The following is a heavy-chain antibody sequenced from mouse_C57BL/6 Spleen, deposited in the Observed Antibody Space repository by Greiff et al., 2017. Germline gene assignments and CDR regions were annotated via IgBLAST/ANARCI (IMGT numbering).Heavy chain of an antibody. CDR1: GYTFTRYW. CDR2: IHPGGGST. J-gene: IGHJ4*01. Sequence: QVQLQQPGAELVKPGASVKMSCKASGYTFTRYWITWVKQRPGQGLEWIGDIHPGGGSTTYNEKLKSQATLTVDTSSSTDYMQLSSLTSEDSAVYYCARTNYYARDDWGQGTSVTVSS. CDR3: ARTNYYARDD. V-gene: IGHV1-55*01.